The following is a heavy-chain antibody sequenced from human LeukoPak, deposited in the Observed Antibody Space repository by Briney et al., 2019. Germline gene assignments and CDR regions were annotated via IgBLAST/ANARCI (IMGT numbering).Heavy chain of an antibody. CDR2: INHSGST. D-gene: IGHD3-10*01. Sequence: PSETLSLTCAVYGGSFSGYYWSWIRQPPGKGLEWIGEINHSGSTNYNPSLQSRVTMSVDTSKNQFSLKLSSVTAVDTAVYYCARKENVYYYFDYLGQGTLVTVSS. CDR3: ARKENVYYYFDY. J-gene: IGHJ4*02. V-gene: IGHV4-34*01. CDR1: GGSFSGYY.